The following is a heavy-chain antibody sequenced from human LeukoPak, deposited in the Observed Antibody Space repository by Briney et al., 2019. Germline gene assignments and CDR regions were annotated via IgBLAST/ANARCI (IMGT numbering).Heavy chain of an antibody. CDR3: ARGGDYYDSSGDYTDYFDY. Sequence: GASVKVSCKASGYTFTSYDINWVRQATGQGLEWMGWMNPNSGNTGYAQKFQGRVTMTRDTSTSTVYMELSSLRSEDTAVYYCARGGDYYDSSGDYTDYFDYWGQGTLVTVSS. J-gene: IGHJ4*02. D-gene: IGHD3-22*01. V-gene: IGHV1-8*02. CDR1: GYTFTSYD. CDR2: MNPNSGNT.